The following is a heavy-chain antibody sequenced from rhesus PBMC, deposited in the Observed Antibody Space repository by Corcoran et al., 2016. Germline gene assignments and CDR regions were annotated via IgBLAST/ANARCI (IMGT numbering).Heavy chain of an antibody. D-gene: IGHD6-31*01. CDR1: GYTFTELS. CDR2: VRTLESEK. CDR3: ASSQRLGGGYFEF. V-gene: IGHV1-156*01. Sequence: EVQLVQSGAEVKNPGASVKVSCKVSGYTFTELSLHWVGQAPGKGLEWMGVVRTLESEKIHAEKFHGRVTMTEDTSTDTAYMALSSVRSEDTAVYYCASSQRLGGGYFEFWGQGALVTVSS. J-gene: IGHJ1*01.